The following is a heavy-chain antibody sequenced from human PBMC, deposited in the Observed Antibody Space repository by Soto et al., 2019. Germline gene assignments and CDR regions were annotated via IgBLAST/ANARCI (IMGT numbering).Heavy chain of an antibody. Sequence: GASVKVSCKASGYNFSTYALLWVRQAPGQRLEWMGWINTGNGNTKYSQKFQGRVTITADKSTSTAYMELSSLRSEDTAVYYCASTMIVVVPNVFDYWGQGTLVTVSS. J-gene: IGHJ4*02. CDR2: INTGNGNT. V-gene: IGHV1-3*04. D-gene: IGHD3-22*01. CDR3: ASTMIVVVPNVFDY. CDR1: GYNFSTYA.